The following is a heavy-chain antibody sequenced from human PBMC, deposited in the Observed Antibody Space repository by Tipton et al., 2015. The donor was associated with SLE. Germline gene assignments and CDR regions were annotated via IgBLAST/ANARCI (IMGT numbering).Heavy chain of an antibody. D-gene: IGHD4-17*01. CDR1: GYSISSGYY. CDR3: ARDQQGYGDYFDY. V-gene: IGHV4-38-2*02. Sequence: TLSLTCAVSGYSISSGYYWGWIRQPPGKGLEWIGSIYHSGSTYYNPSLKSRVTISVDTSKNQFSLKLSSVTAADTAVYYCARDQQGYGDYFDYWGQGTLVTVSS. J-gene: IGHJ4*02. CDR2: IYHSGST.